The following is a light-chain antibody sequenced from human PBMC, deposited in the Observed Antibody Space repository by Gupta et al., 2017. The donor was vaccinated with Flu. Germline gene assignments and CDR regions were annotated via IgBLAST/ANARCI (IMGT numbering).Light chain of an antibody. CDR1: QRLLHSDGKTY. J-gene: IGKJ1*01. V-gene: IGKV2D-29*01. Sequence: DIVMTQTPLSLSVTPGQPASISCKSGQRLLHSDGKTYLYWYVQRPGQPPQLLMYEVSNRFSGVPYMFSGSWSGTDFTLKISRVEAEDVGVYYCMQSTQLPPTFGQGTKVEIK. CDR3: MQSTQLPPT. CDR2: EVS.